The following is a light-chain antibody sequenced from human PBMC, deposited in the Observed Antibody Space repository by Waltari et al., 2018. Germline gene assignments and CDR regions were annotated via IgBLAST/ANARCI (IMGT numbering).Light chain of an antibody. CDR3: SSYMDTTTLEL. CDR1: SSDVGSYNY. V-gene: IGLV2-14*01. CDR2: EVT. Sequence: QSALTQPASVSGSPGQSITISCTGTSSDVGSYNYVSWYQQHPGKAPKLIIYEVTNRPSGVSNRFSGSKSGNTASLTISGLQAEDEADYYCSSYMDTTTLELFGGGTSLTVL. J-gene: IGLJ2*01.